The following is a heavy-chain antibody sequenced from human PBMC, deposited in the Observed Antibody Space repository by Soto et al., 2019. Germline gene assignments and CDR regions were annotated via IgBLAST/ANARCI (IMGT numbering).Heavy chain of an antibody. CDR2: MNPNSGNT. CDR1: GYTFTGYY. Sequence: ALVKVSCKASGYTFTGYYMHWVRQATGQGLEWMGWMNPNSGNTGYAQKFQGRVTMTRNTSISTAYMELSSLRSEDTAVYYCARDMYYYDSSGYLQYYYYYYGMDVWGQGTTVTVSS. V-gene: IGHV1-8*02. J-gene: IGHJ6*02. CDR3: ARDMYYYDSSGYLQYYYYYYGMDV. D-gene: IGHD3-22*01.